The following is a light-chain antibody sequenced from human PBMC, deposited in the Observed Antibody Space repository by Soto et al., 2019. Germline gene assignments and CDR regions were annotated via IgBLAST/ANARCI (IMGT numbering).Light chain of an antibody. Sequence: EIVLTQSPGTLSLSPGEGATLSCRASQSLIYRYLAWYQQKPGQAPRLLIYGASVRATGIPDRFSGSGSGTDFTLTISRLVPEDFAVYYCQHYGSSPPITFGGGTKVDIK. CDR3: QHYGSSPPIT. V-gene: IGKV3-20*01. CDR2: GAS. J-gene: IGKJ4*01. CDR1: QSLIYRY.